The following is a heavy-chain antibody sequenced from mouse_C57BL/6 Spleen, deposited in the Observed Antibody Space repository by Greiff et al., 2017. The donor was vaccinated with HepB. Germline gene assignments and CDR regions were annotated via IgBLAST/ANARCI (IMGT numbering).Heavy chain of an antibody. CDR1: GYTFTDYN. CDR3: ARSDGNYPAWFAY. CDR2: INPNNGGT. V-gene: IGHV1-18*01. Sequence: EVKLQQSGPELVKPGASVKIPCKASGYTFTDYNMDWVKQSHGKSLEWIGDINPNNGGTIYNQKFKGKATLTVDKSSSTAYMELRSLTSEDTAVYYCARSDGNYPAWFAYWGQGTLVTVSA. J-gene: IGHJ3*01. D-gene: IGHD2-1*01.